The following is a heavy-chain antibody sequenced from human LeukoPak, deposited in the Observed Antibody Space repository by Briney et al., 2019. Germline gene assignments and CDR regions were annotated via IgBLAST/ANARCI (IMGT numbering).Heavy chain of an antibody. CDR2: TYYRSKWYS. Sequence: SQTLSLTCAISVDSVSSNSATWNWIRQSPSRGLEWLGRTYYRSKWYSDYALSVKSRITINPDTSKNQFSLQLNSVPPEDTAVYYCTHGWSFASWGQGTRVTVSS. CDR1: VDSVSSNSAT. D-gene: IGHD2-15*01. V-gene: IGHV6-1*01. J-gene: IGHJ4*02. CDR3: THGWSFAS.